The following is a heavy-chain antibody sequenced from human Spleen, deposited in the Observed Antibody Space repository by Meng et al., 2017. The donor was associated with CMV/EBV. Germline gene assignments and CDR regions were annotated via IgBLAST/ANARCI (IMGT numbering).Heavy chain of an antibody. J-gene: IGHJ4*02. CDR3: AKEHGGLYGVLDY. Sequence: PSGFAFSNFAESWDRQAPGRGVGWVSAISGVGGGTYYADSVRGRFTISRDNSKNTLYLQMNSLRAEDTAIYYCAKEHGGLYGVLDYWGQGTLVTVSS. D-gene: IGHD4-17*01. V-gene: IGHV3-23*01. CDR2: ISGVGGGT. CDR1: GFAFSNFA.